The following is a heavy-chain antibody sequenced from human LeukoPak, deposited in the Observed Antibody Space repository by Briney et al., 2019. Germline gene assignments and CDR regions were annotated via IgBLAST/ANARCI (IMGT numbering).Heavy chain of an antibody. J-gene: IGHJ4*02. CDR3: ARTYSGSRPFDY. CDR1: GGSISSYY. V-gene: IGHV4-59*01. Sequence: PSETLSLTCTVSGGSISSYYWSWIRQPPGKGLEWIGYIYYSGSTNYNPSLKSRVTISVDTSKNQFSLKLSSVTAADTAVYYCARTYSGSRPFDYWGQGTLVTVSS. CDR2: IYYSGST. D-gene: IGHD1-26*01.